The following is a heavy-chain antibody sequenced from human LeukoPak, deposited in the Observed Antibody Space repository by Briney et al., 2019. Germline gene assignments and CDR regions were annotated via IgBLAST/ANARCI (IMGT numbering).Heavy chain of an antibody. V-gene: IGHV3-11*06. CDR3: ARHLNSSSWLVYFDY. Sequence: GGSLRLSCAASGFTFSDYYMSWIRQAPGEGLGWVSYISSSSSYTNYADSVKGRFTISRDNAKNSLYLQMNSLRAEDTAVYYCARHLNSSSWLVYFDYWGQGTLVTVSS. CDR1: GFTFSDYY. J-gene: IGHJ4*02. D-gene: IGHD6-13*01. CDR2: ISSSSSYT.